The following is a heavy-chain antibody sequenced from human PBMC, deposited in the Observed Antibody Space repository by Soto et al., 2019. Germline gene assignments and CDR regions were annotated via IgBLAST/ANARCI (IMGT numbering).Heavy chain of an antibody. J-gene: IGHJ4*02. Sequence: QVQLVESGGGVVQPGGALRLSCEASGFSFIRYCIHWVRQAPGKGLEWVAVISKDGGDKEYAESVKVRCTISRENSKSTVHLQMTSLRVKDKAVHYCPKEEYTYKYYYDYWCQGNLVTV. D-gene: IGHD1-20*01. CDR1: GFSFIRYC. V-gene: IGHV3-30*18. CDR2: ISKDGGDK. CDR3: PKEEYTYKYYYDY.